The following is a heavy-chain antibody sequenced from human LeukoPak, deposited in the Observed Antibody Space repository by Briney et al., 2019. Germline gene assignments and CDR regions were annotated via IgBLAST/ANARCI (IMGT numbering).Heavy chain of an antibody. V-gene: IGHV3-64*01. CDR3: ARGGWAYRYFDL. CDR2: ISSNGGST. J-gene: IGHJ2*01. Sequence: GGSLRLSCAASGFTFSSYAMHWVRQAPGKRLEYVSAISSNGGSTYYANSVKGRFTISRDNSKNTLYLQMGSLRAEDMAVYYCARGGWAYRYFDLWGRGTLVTVSS. CDR1: GFTFSSYA. D-gene: IGHD6-19*01.